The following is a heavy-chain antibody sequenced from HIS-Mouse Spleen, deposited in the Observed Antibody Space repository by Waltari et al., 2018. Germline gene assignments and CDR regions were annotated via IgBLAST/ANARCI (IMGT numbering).Heavy chain of an antibody. Sequence: QVQLQESGPGLVKPSETLSLTCTVSGGSISSYYWSWIRQPPGKGLEWIGYSYYSGSTNYNPSLRSRVTISVDTAKNQFSLKLSSVTAADTAVYYCASAGYSSGWYHNWFDPWGQGTLVTVSS. D-gene: IGHD6-19*01. CDR2: SYYSGST. V-gene: IGHV4-59*01. CDR1: GGSISSYY. CDR3: ASAGYSSGWYHNWFDP. J-gene: IGHJ5*02.